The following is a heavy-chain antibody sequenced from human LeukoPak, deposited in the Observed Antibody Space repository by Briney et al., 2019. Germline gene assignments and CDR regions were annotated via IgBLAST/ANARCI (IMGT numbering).Heavy chain of an antibody. V-gene: IGHV3-23*01. D-gene: IGHD3-10*01. J-gene: IGHJ4*02. CDR2: ISGSGGST. CDR3: AKDTRILWFGELLLTPDY. CDR1: GFTFSSYA. Sequence: GGSLRLSCAASGFTFSSYAMSWVRQAPGKGLEWVSAISGSGGSTYYADSVKGRFTISRDNSKNTLYLQMNSLRAEDTPVYYCAKDTRILWFGELLLTPDYWGQGTLVTVSS.